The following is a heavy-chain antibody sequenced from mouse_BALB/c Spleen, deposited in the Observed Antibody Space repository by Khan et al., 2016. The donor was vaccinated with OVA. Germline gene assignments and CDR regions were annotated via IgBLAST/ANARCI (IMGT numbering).Heavy chain of an antibody. CDR2: ISNGGSNP. D-gene: IGHD1-1*01. Sequence: EVELVESGGGLVQPGGSLKLSCATSGFTFSDYYMCWVRQTPEKRLEWVAYISNGGSNPYYPDTVKGRFTISRDNAKKTLYLQMSRLKSEDTAIYYCARRGDVYSWFTYWGQGTLVTVSA. CDR1: GFTFSDYY. J-gene: IGHJ3*01. CDR3: ARRGDVYSWFTY. V-gene: IGHV5-12*02.